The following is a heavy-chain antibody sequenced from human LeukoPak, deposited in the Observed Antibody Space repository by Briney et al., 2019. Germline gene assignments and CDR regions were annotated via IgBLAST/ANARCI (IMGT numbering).Heavy chain of an antibody. CDR2: IYTSGST. D-gene: IGHD3-22*01. V-gene: IGHV4-4*07. Sequence: PSETLSLTCTVSGGSISSYYWSWIRQPAGKGLEWIGRIYTSGSTNYNPSLKSRVTMSVDTSKNQFSLKLSSVTAADTAVYYCARVNRDYYDSSGYYHFDYWGQGTLVTVSS. CDR1: GGSISSYY. J-gene: IGHJ4*02. CDR3: ARVNRDYYDSSGYYHFDY.